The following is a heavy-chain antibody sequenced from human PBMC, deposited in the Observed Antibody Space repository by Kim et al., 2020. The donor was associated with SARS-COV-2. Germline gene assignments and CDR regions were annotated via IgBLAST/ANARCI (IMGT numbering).Heavy chain of an antibody. J-gene: IGHJ6*03. CDR2: VSSSGSNI. CDR1: GFTFSSYS. CDR3: ARRNYMDV. Sequence: GGSLRLSCTASGFTFSSYSINWVRQAPGKGLEWVSSVSSSGSNIYYTDSMKGRFSSSRDNAKNSLYLQMNSLRAEDTAVYYCARRNYMDVWGKGTTVTVSS. V-gene: IGHV3-21*01.